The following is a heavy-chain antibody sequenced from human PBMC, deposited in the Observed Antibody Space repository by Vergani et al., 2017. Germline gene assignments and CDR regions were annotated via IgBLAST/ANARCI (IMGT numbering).Heavy chain of an antibody. CDR1: GFTFSSYA. D-gene: IGHD5-18*01. Sequence: EVQLLESGGGLVQPGGSLRLSCAASGFTFSSYAMSWVRQAPGEGLEWGSAISGSGGSTYYADSVKGRFTISRDNSKNTLYLQMNSLRAEDTAGYYCAKDPEDTAMAEFDYWGQGTLVTVSS. J-gene: IGHJ4*02. CDR3: AKDPEDTAMAEFDY. V-gene: IGHV3-23*01. CDR2: ISGSGGST.